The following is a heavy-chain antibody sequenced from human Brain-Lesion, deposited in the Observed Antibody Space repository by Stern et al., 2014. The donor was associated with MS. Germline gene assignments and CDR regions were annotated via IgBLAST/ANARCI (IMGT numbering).Heavy chain of an antibody. J-gene: IGHJ4*02. V-gene: IGHV1-24*01. D-gene: IGHD1-26*01. Sequence: VQLVQSGAEVKKPGASVKVSCKVSGYTLTELSMHWGRQAPRKGLAGMGGFDPEEGETIYEQTIQGRVNMTEYTSTDPACMELSSLRSEDTAVYYCATLSPGAGGNYYRHFDYWGQGTLVTVSS. CDR3: ATLSPGAGGNYYRHFDY. CDR2: FDPEEGET. CDR1: GYTLTELS.